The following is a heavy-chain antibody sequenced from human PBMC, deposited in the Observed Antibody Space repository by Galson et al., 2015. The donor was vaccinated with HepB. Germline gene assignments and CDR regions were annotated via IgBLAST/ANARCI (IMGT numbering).Heavy chain of an antibody. Sequence: SLRLSCAASGFTFSSYAMHWVRQAPGKGLEWVAVISNDGSTKYYADSVKGRFTISRAKSKNTLYLQMNSLGLEDTAVYYCARDQGDDYVNYYYYHGMDVWGQGTTVTVSS. CDR3: ARDQGDDYVNYYYYHGMDV. CDR2: ISNDGSTK. J-gene: IGHJ6*02. D-gene: IGHD5-24*01. CDR1: GFTFSSYA. V-gene: IGHV3-30*14.